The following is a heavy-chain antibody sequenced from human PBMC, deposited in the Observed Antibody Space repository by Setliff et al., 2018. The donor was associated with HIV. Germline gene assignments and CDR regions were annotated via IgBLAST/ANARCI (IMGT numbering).Heavy chain of an antibody. CDR1: GFTFSSYG. CDR3: ARKGGYYYVAYYYGMDV. Sequence: GGSVRLSCAASGFTFSSYGMHWVRQAPGKGLEWVAVIWYDGSNKYYADSVKGRFTISRDNSKNTLYLQMNSLRAEDTAVYYCARKGGYYYVAYYYGMDVWGQGTTVTVSS. V-gene: IGHV3-33*08. CDR2: IWYDGSNK. J-gene: IGHJ6*02. D-gene: IGHD3-22*01.